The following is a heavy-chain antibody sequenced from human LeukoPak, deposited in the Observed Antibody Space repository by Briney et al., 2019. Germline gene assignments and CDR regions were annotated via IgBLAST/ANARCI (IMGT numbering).Heavy chain of an antibody. Sequence: SVKVSCKASGGTFSSYAISWVRQAPGQGLEWMGGIIPIFGTANYAQKLQGRVTITADKSTSTAYMELSSLRSEDTAVYYCAREPPTTVTLDYWGQGTLVTVSS. D-gene: IGHD4-17*01. CDR3: AREPPTTVTLDY. CDR2: IIPIFGTA. J-gene: IGHJ4*02. CDR1: GGTFSSYA. V-gene: IGHV1-69*06.